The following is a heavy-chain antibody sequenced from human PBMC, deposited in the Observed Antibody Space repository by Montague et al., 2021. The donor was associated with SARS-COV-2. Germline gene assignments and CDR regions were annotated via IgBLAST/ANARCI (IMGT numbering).Heavy chain of an antibody. CDR1: GGSVSSGSYY. CDR2: IYYTGST. D-gene: IGHD1-14*01. J-gene: IGHJ4*02. Sequence: SETLSLTCTVSGGSVSSGSYYWSWIRQPPGKGLRSIGYIYYTGSTNYNPSLQSRVTISVDSSKNQFSVRLSSVTAADTAVYYCARISGITSWYYDYWGQGTLVTASS. V-gene: IGHV4-61*01. CDR3: ARISGITSWYYDY.